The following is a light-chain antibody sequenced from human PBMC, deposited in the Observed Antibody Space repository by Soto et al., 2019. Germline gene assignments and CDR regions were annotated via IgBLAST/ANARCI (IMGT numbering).Light chain of an antibody. Sequence: EIVLTQPPVTLALSPGGRATLSCGASQSVSRSSLAWYQQKPGLAPRLLIYDASSRATGIPDRFSGSGSGTDFTLTISRLEPEDFAVYYCQQYGSSPRTFGQGTKVDIK. CDR2: DAS. J-gene: IGKJ1*01. CDR1: QSVSRSS. CDR3: QQYGSSPRT. V-gene: IGKV3D-20*01.